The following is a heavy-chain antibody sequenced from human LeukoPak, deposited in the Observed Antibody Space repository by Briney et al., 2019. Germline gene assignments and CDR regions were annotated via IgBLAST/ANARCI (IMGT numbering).Heavy chain of an antibody. CDR1: GGSFSGYY. J-gene: IGHJ4*02. D-gene: IGHD6-6*01. V-gene: IGHV4-34*01. CDR3: ARRAARPGGFDY. Sequence: SETLSLTCAVYGGSFSGYYWSWIRQPPGKGLEWIGEINHSGSTNYNPSLKGRVTISVDTSKNQFSLKLSSVTAADTAVYYCARRAARPGGFDYWGQGTLVTVSS. CDR2: INHSGST.